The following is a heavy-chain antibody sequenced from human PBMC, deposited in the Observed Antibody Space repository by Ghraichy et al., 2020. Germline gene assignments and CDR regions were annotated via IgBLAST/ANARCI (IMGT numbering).Heavy chain of an antibody. CDR1: GGSVSSGSYY. D-gene: IGHD2-15*01. CDR2: IYYSGST. J-gene: IGHJ3*02. CDR3: ARSDIGVVVAAMEEAFDI. Sequence: SETLSLTCTVSGGSVSSGSYYWTWIRQPPGKGLEWIGHIYYSGSTYYNPSLRSRVTISVDTSKNQFSLKLTSLTAADTAVYYCARSDIGVVVAAMEEAFDIWGQGKMVTVSS. V-gene: IGHV4-61*01.